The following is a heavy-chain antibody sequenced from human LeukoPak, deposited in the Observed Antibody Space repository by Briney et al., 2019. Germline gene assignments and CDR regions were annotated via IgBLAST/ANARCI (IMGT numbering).Heavy chain of an antibody. J-gene: IGHJ5*02. CDR3: ARDGDTMVRGGPYNWFDP. Sequence: ASVKVSCKASGYTFTSYGICWVRQAPGQGLEWMGWISAYNGNTNYAQKLQGRVTMTTDTSTSTAYMELRSLRSDDTAVYYCARDGDTMVRGGPYNWFDPWGQGTLVTVSS. CDR2: ISAYNGNT. D-gene: IGHD3-10*01. CDR1: GYTFTSYG. V-gene: IGHV1-18*01.